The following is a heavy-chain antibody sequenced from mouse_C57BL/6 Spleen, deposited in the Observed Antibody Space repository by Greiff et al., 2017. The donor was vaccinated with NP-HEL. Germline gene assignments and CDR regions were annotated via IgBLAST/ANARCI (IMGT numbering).Heavy chain of an antibody. V-gene: IGHV5-9-1*02. CDR2: ISSGGDYI. CDR3: TREEGLYGNYEDYAMDY. D-gene: IGHD2-1*01. Sequence: EVMLVESGEGLVKPGGSLKLSCAASGFTFSSYAMSWVRQTPEKRLEWVAYISSGGDYIYYADTVKGRFTISRDNARNTLYLQMSSLKSEDTAMYYCTREEGLYGNYEDYAMDYWGQGTSVTVSS. J-gene: IGHJ4*01. CDR1: GFTFSSYA.